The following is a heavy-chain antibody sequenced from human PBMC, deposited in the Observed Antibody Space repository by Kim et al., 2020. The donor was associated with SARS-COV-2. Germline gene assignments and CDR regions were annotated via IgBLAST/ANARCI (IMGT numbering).Heavy chain of an antibody. J-gene: IGHJ4*02. Sequence: YAQKFQGRVTMTRKTSTSTVYMELSSLRSEDTAVYYWASEIASHKYYFDYWGQGTLVTVSS. CDR3: ASEIASHKYYFDY. D-gene: IGHD3-3*02. V-gene: IGHV1-46*01.